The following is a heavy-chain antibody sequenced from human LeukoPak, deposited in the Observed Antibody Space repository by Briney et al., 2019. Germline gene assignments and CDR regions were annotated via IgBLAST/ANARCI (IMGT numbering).Heavy chain of an antibody. V-gene: IGHV4-38-2*02. D-gene: IGHD3-22*01. CDR2: IYHSGST. CDR1: GYSIYSGYY. CDR3: AREDSSGFVIDY. J-gene: IGHJ4*02. Sequence: SETLSLTCTVPGYSIYSGYYWAWIRQPPGKGLEWIGSIYHSGSTYYNPSLKSRLTISVDTSKNQFSLKLSSVTAADTAVYYCAREDSSGFVIDYWGQGTLVTVSS.